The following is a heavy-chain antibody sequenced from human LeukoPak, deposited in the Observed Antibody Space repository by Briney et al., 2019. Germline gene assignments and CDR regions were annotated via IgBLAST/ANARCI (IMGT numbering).Heavy chain of an antibody. Sequence: GASVKVSCKASGYTFTGYYMHWVRQAPGQGLEWMGRINPNSGGTNYAQKFQGRVTMTRDTSISTAYMELSRLRSDDTAVYYCARVSHGVDYVWGSYRLDYWGQGTLVTVSS. D-gene: IGHD3-16*02. CDR3: ARVSHGVDYVWGSYRLDY. J-gene: IGHJ4*02. V-gene: IGHV1-2*06. CDR1: GYTFTGYY. CDR2: INPNSGGT.